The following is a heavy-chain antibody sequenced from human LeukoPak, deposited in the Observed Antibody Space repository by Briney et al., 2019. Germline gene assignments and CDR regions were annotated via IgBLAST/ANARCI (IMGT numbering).Heavy chain of an antibody. J-gene: IGHJ4*02. CDR1: GFTFSSYD. CDR2: IGTAGDT. CDR3: ARASYYDSSGYYYDY. D-gene: IGHD3-22*01. Sequence: GGSLRLSCAASGFTFSSYDMHWVRQATGKGLEWGSAIGTAGDTYYPGSVKGRFTISRENAKNSLYLQMNSLRAGDTAVYYCARASYYDSSGYYYDYWGQGTLVTVSS. V-gene: IGHV3-13*01.